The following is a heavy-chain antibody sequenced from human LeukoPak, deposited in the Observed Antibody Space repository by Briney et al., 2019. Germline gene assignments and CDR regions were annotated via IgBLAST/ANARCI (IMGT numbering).Heavy chain of an antibody. CDR3: ARDELGSGDYYGSGSYYNPLDY. Sequence: GASVKVSCKASGYTFTSYGISWVRQAPGQGLEWMGWISAYKGNTNYAQKLQGRVTMTTDTSTSTAYMELRSLRSDDTAVYYCARDELGSGDYYGSGSYYNPLDYWGQGTLVTVSS. J-gene: IGHJ4*02. D-gene: IGHD3-10*01. CDR1: GYTFTSYG. V-gene: IGHV1-18*01. CDR2: ISAYKGNT.